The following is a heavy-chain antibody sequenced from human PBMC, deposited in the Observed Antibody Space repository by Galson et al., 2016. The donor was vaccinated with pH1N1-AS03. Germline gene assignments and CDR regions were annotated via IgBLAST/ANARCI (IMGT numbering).Heavy chain of an antibody. J-gene: IGHJ4*02. CDR2: MTSDMRTI. D-gene: IGHD5/OR15-5a*01. CDR1: GFNFNDYS. V-gene: IGHV3-48*02. Sequence: SLRLSCAASGFNFNDYSMNWVRQAPGKGLEWISYMTSDMRTIKYADAVKGRFTISRDNARNSLFLQMNSLRDEDTAIYYCARSVQYSFDYWGQGILVTVSS. CDR3: ARSVQYSFDY.